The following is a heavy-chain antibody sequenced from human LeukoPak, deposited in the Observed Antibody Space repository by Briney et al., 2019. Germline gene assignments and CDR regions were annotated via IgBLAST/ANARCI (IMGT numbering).Heavy chain of an antibody. CDR1: GYSISSGYY. Sequence: SETMSLTCAVSGYSISSGYYWGWIRQPPGKGLEWIGSIYHSGSTYYNPSRKSRVTISVDTSKNQFSLKLSSVTAADTAVYYCARHRRLNAWSGYYRPFDYWGQGTLVTVSS. V-gene: IGHV4-38-2*01. D-gene: IGHD3-3*01. CDR2: IYHSGST. J-gene: IGHJ4*02. CDR3: ARHRRLNAWSGYYRPFDY.